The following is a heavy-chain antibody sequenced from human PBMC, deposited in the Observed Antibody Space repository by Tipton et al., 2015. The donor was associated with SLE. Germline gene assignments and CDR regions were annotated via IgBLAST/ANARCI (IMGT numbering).Heavy chain of an antibody. Sequence: TLSLTCTVSGGSISSGGYYWSWIRQHPGKGLEWIGYIYYSGSTYYNPSLKSRVTISVDTSKNQFSLKLSSVTAADTAVYYCASGYYGSGPPDYWGQGTLVTVST. CDR3: ASGYYGSGPPDY. CDR1: GGSISSGGYY. V-gene: IGHV4-31*03. D-gene: IGHD3-10*01. J-gene: IGHJ4*02. CDR2: IYYSGST.